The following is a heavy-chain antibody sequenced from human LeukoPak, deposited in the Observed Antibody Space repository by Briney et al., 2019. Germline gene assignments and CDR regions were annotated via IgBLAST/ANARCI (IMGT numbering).Heavy chain of an antibody. V-gene: IGHV3-15*01. Sequence: PGGSLRLSCAASGFTFSNAWMSWVRQAPGKGLEWVGRIKSKTDGGTTDYAAPVKGRFTISRDDSKNTLYLQMNSLKTEDTAVYYCTTGASLIWLGFDYWGQGTLVTVSS. J-gene: IGHJ4*02. CDR3: TTGASLIWLGFDY. CDR1: GFTFSNAW. D-gene: IGHD3/OR15-3a*01. CDR2: IKSKTDGGTT.